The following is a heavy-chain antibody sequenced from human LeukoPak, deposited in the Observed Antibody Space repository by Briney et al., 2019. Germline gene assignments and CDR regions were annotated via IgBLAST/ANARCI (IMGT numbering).Heavy chain of an antibody. CDR2: IYYSGST. CDR1: GGSISSGDYY. CDR3: ARDGPDIVVVAPLDY. Sequence: SQTLSLTCTVSGGSISSGDYYWSWIRQPPGKGLEWIGYIYYSGSTYYNPSLKSRVTMSVDTSKNQFSLKLSSVTAADTAVYYCARDGPDIVVVAPLDYWGRGTLVTVSS. J-gene: IGHJ4*02. V-gene: IGHV4-30-4*08. D-gene: IGHD2-15*01.